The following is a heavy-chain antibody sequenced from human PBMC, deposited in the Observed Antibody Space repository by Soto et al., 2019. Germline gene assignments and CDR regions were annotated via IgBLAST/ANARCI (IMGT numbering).Heavy chain of an antibody. V-gene: IGHV1-46*01. D-gene: IGHD4-17*01. J-gene: IGHJ6*02. CDR2: INPSGGST. CDR3: ARVPEMTTVTTFHYGMDV. Sequence: ASVKVSCKASGYTFTSYYMHCVRQAPGQGLEWMGIINPSGGSTSYAQKFQGRVTMTRDTSTSTVYMELSSLRSEDTAVYYCARVPEMTTVTTFHYGMDVWGQGTTVTVSS. CDR1: GYTFTSYY.